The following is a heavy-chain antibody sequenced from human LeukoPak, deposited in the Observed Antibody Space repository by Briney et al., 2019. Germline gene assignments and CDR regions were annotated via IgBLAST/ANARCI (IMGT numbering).Heavy chain of an antibody. Sequence: PGESLKISCKGSGYSFTSYWNGWVRQLPGKGLEWMGVIYPGDSDTRYSPSFQGQVTISADKSISTAYLQWSSLKASDTAMYYCSRYGDLPYYYDGMDVWGKGTTVTVSS. J-gene: IGHJ6*04. CDR1: GYSFTSYW. V-gene: IGHV5-51*01. D-gene: IGHD4-17*01. CDR3: SRYGDLPYYYDGMDV. CDR2: IYPGDSDT.